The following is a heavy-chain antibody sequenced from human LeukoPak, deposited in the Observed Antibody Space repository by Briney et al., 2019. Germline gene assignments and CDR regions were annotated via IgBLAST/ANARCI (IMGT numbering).Heavy chain of an antibody. CDR2: INPNSGGT. D-gene: IGHD1-26*01. Sequence: ASVKVSCKASGYTFTGYYMHWVRQAPGQGLEWMGWINPNSGGTDYAQKFQGRVTMTRDTSISTAYMELSRLRSDDTAVYYCARSSGSYSWVYFDYWGQGTLVTVSS. J-gene: IGHJ4*02. CDR1: GYTFTGYY. V-gene: IGHV1-2*02. CDR3: ARSSGSYSWVYFDY.